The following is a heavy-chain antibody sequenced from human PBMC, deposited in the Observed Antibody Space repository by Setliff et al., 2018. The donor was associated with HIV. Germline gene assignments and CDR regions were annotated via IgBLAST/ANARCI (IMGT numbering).Heavy chain of an antibody. V-gene: IGHV4-34*01. CDR1: GGSFGDQF. J-gene: IGHJ4*02. CDR3: ATFFVSTATTQGY. CDR2: IHHGGGT. Sequence: KASETLSLTCAVYGGSFGDQFWNWIRQSPGKGLEWIGEIHHGGGTKYNPSLKSRVTVSLDMSKNQFSLNLNSLTAADTGVYYCATFFVSTATTQGYWGQGTLVTVSS. D-gene: IGHD4-17*01.